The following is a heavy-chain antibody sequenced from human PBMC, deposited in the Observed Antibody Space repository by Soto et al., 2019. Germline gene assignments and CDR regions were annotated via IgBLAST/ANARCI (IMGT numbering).Heavy chain of an antibody. CDR1: GFSFSSSA. CDR3: AKDRGRWMKLGYFDY. V-gene: IGHV3-30*04. J-gene: IGHJ4*02. D-gene: IGHD3-16*01. Sequence: QVQLVDSGGGMVQPGRSLSLSCAASGFSFSSSAMHWVRQAPDKGLEWVAIISYDGSQKYYADSVQGRFTISRDNSKNALSLQMNSLRAEDTAVYFCAKDRGRWMKLGYFDYWGQGTLVTVSS. CDR2: ISYDGSQK.